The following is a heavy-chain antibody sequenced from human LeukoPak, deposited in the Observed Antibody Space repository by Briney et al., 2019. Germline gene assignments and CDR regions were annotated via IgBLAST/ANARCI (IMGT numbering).Heavy chain of an antibody. J-gene: IGHJ6*02. D-gene: IGHD3-10*01. CDR1: GGSISSGGYY. CDR2: IYYSGST. Sequence: PSETLSLTCTVSGGSISSGGYYWSWIRQHPGKGLEWIGYIYYSGSTYYNPSLKSRVTISVDTSKNQFSLKLSSVTAADTAVYYCARDIRFHDYYYYGMDVWGQGTTVTVSS. CDR3: ARDIRFHDYYYYGMDV. V-gene: IGHV4-31*03.